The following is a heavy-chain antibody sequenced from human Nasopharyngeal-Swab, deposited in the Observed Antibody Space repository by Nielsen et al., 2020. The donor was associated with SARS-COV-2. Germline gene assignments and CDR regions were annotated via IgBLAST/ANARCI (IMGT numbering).Heavy chain of an antibody. CDR1: GGSISSYY. CDR3: AGETTLTYYFDY. J-gene: IGHJ4*02. CDR2: IYYSGST. Sequence: SETLSLTCTVSGGSISSYYWSWIRQPPGEGLEWIGYIYYSGSTNYNPSLKSRVTISVDTSKNQFSLKLSSVTAADTAVYYCAGETTLTYYFDYWGQGTLVTVSS. V-gene: IGHV4-59*01. D-gene: IGHD4-17*01.